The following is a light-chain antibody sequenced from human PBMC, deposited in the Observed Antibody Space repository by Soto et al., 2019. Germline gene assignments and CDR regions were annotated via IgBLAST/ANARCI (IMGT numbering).Light chain of an antibody. CDR3: CSYAGSGIVVV. CDR2: EGS. Sequence: QSVLTQPASVSGSPGQSITISCTGTSSDIGSYNLVSWYQQHPGKAPKLMIYEGSKRPSGVSNRFSGSKSGNTASLTISGLQAEDEADYYCCSYAGSGIVVVFGGGTQLTVL. J-gene: IGLJ2*01. CDR1: SSDIGSYNL. V-gene: IGLV2-23*01.